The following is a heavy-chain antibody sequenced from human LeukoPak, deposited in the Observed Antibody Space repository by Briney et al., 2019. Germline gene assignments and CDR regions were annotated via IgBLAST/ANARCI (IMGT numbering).Heavy chain of an antibody. CDR1: GFTFSSYG. J-gene: IGHJ4*02. V-gene: IGHV3-30*18. Sequence: GGSLRLSCAASGFTFSSYGMHWVRQAPGKGLEWVAVISYDGSNKYYADSVKGRFTISRDNSKNTLYLQMNSLRAEDTAVYYCANEGGPGIAAAELIYWGQGTLVTVSS. D-gene: IGHD6-13*01. CDR3: ANEGGPGIAAAELIY. CDR2: ISYDGSNK.